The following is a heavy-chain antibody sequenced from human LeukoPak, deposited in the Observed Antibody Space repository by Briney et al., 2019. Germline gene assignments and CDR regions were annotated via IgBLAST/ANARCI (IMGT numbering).Heavy chain of an antibody. J-gene: IGHJ6*03. CDR3: ARGHRFLEPPMDV. D-gene: IGHD3-3*01. V-gene: IGHV3-21*01. CDR2: ISSSSSYI. Sequence: GGSLRLSCAASGFTFSSFSMNWVRQAPGKGLEWVSSISSSSSYIYYADSVKGRFTISRDNAKNSLYLQMNSLRAEDTAVYYCARGHRFLEPPMDVWGKGTTVTVSS. CDR1: GFTFSSFS.